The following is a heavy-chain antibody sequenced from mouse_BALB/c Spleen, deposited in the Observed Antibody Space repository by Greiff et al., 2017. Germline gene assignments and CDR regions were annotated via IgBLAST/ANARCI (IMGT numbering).Heavy chain of an antibody. V-gene: IGHV1-69*02. Sequence: QVQLQQPGAELVRPGASVKLSCKASGYTFTSYWINWVKQRPGQGLEWIGNIYPSDSYTNYNQKFKDKATLTVDKSSSTAYMQLSSPTSEDSAVYYCTRRGPYYAMDYWGQGTSVTGSS. CDR2: IYPSDSYT. J-gene: IGHJ4*01. CDR1: GYTFTSYW. CDR3: TRRGPYYAMDY.